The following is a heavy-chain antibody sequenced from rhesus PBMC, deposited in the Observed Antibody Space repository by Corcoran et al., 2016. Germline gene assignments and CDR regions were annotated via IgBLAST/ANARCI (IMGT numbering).Heavy chain of an antibody. V-gene: IGHV4S12*01. D-gene: IGHD2-27*01. J-gene: IGHJ2*01. CDR1: GGTISRGYSS. CDR2: IYSNSEST. CDR3: ARDHCSGIYCYTWYFDI. Sequence: VHLQQSGPGVVKPSETLSLPCAVPGGTISRGYSSCTWLPPPPGKGLEWIGGIYSNSESTKYNPSLKSRVTSSKDTSKNQFSLKLSSVTATDTAVYYCARDHCSGIYCYTWYFDIWGPGTPITISS.